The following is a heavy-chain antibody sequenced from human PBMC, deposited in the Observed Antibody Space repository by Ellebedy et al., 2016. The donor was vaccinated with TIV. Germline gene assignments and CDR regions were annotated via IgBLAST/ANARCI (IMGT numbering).Heavy chain of an antibody. CDR3: ARELSGNFFDF. Sequence: SETLSLXXAVSGDSISSSNWWSRVRPTPGKGLEWIGEIFHSGSTNYSPSLKSRVTMSIDKSKNQFSLELTSVTAADTAVYYCARELSGNFFDFWGQGTLVTVSS. CDR2: IFHSGST. V-gene: IGHV4-4*02. J-gene: IGHJ4*02. D-gene: IGHD1-26*01. CDR1: GDSISSSNW.